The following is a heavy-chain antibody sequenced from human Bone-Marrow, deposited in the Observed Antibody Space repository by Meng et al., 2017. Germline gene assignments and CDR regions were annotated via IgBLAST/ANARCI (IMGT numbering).Heavy chain of an antibody. CDR1: GGSISSRSYY. Sequence: RPVSGPAREKPSETLYLPCTVSGGSISSRSYYWGWIRQSPGKGLEWIGSIYYSGSNYYNPSLKSRVTISVDTSKNQFSLKLSSVTAADTAVYYCARDSYDSSGYLDYWGQGTLVTVSS. CDR3: ARDSYDSSGYLDY. D-gene: IGHD3-22*01. V-gene: IGHV4-39*07. J-gene: IGHJ4*02. CDR2: IYYSGSN.